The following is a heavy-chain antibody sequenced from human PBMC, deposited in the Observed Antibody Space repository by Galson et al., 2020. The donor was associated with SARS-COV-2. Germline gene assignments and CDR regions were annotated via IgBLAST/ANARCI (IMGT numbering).Heavy chain of an antibody. D-gene: IGHD6-19*01. CDR2: IYSDGST. J-gene: IGHJ4*02. CDR1: GFTVSSNY. CDR3: ARSDSSGWYFDY. V-gene: IGHV3-53*01. Sequence: GGSLRLSCAASGFTVSSNYMSWVRQAPGKGLQWVSVIYSDGSTSYADSVKGRFTFSRDNSKNTLYLQMNSLRAEDTAVYYCARSDSSGWYFDYWGQGTLVTVSS.